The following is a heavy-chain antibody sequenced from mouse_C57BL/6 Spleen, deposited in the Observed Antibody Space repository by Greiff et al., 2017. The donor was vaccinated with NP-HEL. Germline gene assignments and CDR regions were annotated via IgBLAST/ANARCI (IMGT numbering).Heavy chain of an antibody. D-gene: IGHD4-1*01. CDR3: ARRGELTGTDYAMDY. Sequence: VQLQQSGPGLVKPSQSLSLTCSVTGYSITSGYYWNWIRQFPGNKLEWMGYISYDGSNNYNPSLKNRISITRDTSKNQFFLKLNSVTTEDTATYYCARRGELTGTDYAMDYWGQGTSVTVSS. CDR2: ISYDGSN. J-gene: IGHJ4*01. V-gene: IGHV3-6*01. CDR1: GYSITSGYY.